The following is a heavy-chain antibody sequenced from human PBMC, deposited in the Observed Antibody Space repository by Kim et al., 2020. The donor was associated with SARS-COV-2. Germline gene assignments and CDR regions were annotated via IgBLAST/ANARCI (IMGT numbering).Heavy chain of an antibody. CDR3: ARGSSGGRSYYYYGMDV. CDR2: IIPIFGTA. Sequence: SVKVSCKASGGTFSSYAISWVRQAPGQGLEWMGGIIPIFGTANYAQKFQGRVTITADESTSTAYMELSSLRSEDTAVYYCARGSSGGRSYYYYGMDVWGQGTTVTVSS. J-gene: IGHJ6*02. D-gene: IGHD2-15*01. V-gene: IGHV1-69*13. CDR1: GGTFSSYA.